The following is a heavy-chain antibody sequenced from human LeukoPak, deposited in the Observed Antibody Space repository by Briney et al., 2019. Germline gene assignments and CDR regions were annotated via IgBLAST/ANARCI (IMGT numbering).Heavy chain of an antibody. CDR3: ATSITGTTSDY. J-gene: IGHJ4*02. V-gene: IGHV3-33*01. CDR2: IWYDGSNK. CDR1: GFTFSSYG. D-gene: IGHD1-20*01. Sequence: GGSLRLSCAASGFTFSSYGMHWVRQAPGKGLEWVAVIWYDGSNKYYADSVKGRFTISRDNSKNTLYLQMNSLRAEDTAVNYCATSITGTTSDYWGQGTLVTASS.